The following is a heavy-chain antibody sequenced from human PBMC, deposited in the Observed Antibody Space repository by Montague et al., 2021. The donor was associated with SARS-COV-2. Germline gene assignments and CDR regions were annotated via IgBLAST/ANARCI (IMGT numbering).Heavy chain of an antibody. CDR3: AREDAGDWYFDL. J-gene: IGHJ2*01. V-gene: IGHV4-39*02. CDR2: IYYSGTT. Sequence: SETLSLTCTVSGGSISSSSYNWGWNSPPPGKGPEWIGSIYYSGTTFYXPSLRSRVTMSVDTSKNQFSLSLSSVTATDTAVFYSAREDAGDWYFDLWGRGTLVTVSS. D-gene: IGHD1-1*01. CDR1: GGSISSSSYN.